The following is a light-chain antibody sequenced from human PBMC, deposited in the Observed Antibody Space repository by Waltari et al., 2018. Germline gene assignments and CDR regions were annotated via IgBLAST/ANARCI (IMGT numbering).Light chain of an antibody. J-gene: IGLJ3*02. CDR1: SSDSGTYHY. V-gene: IGLV2-14*01. Sequence: SALTQPASVSGSPGQSITISCTGTSSDSGTYHYAPWYQQPPGKAPKLILYDVNKRPSGVSYRFSGSKSGNTASLTISGLQAEDEADYYCSSYSRITTSVVFGGGTKLTVL. CDR3: SSYSRITTSVV. CDR2: DVN.